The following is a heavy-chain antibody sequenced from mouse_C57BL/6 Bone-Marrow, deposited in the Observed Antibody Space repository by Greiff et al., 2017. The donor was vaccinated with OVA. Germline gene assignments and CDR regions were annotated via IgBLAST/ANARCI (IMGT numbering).Heavy chain of an antibody. J-gene: IGHJ3*01. V-gene: IGHV3-6*01. CDR2: ISYDGSN. D-gene: IGHD2-3*01. Sequence: ESGPGLVKPSQSLSLTCSVTGYSITSGYYWNWIRQFPGNKLAWMGYISYDGSNNYNPSLKNRNSITRDTSKNQFFLKLNSVTTEDTATYYCARDDGYYKFAYWGQGTLVTVSA. CDR3: ARDDGYYKFAY. CDR1: GYSITSGYY.